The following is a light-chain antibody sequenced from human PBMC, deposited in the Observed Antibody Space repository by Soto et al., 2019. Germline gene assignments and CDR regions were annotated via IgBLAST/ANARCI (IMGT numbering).Light chain of an antibody. V-gene: IGKV1-39*01. CDR2: AAS. CDR3: QQSYSTPRT. J-gene: IGKJ1*01. CDR1: QSISSY. Sequence: DIQMTQSPSSLSASVGDRVTITGRASQSISSYLNWYQQTPGKDPKLLFYAASSLQSGVPSRFSGSGSGTDSTLTISSLQPEDFATYYCQQSYSTPRTFGQGTRWIS.